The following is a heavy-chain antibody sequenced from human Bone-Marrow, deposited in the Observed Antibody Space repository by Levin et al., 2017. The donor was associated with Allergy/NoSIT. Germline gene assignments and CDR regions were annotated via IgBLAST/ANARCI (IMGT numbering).Heavy chain of an antibody. CDR2: ISGSGDST. CDR3: ARDRVVVVGLFQS. V-gene: IGHV3-23*01. J-gene: IGHJ5*02. Sequence: GALKISCAASGFHFTTHAMSWVRQAPGQGLEWVSAISGSGDSTFYSESVKGRFTISRDNSKNTFSLQMNNLRAEDTGIYYCARDRVVVVGLFQSWGQGTQVTVSS. D-gene: IGHD2-15*01. CDR1: GFHFTTHA.